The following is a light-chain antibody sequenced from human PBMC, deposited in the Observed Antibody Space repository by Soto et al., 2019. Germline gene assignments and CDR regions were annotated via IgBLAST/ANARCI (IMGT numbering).Light chain of an antibody. CDR2: LNSDGSQ. CDR3: QTWGTGNVV. CDR1: SGHSSYA. Sequence: QAVVTQSPSASASLGASVKLTCTLSSGHSSYAIAWHQQQPEKGPRFLMKLNSDGSQNKGDGIPDRFSGSSPGAERYLTISSLQSEDEADYYCQTWGTGNVVFGGGTKLTVL. V-gene: IGLV4-69*01. J-gene: IGLJ2*01.